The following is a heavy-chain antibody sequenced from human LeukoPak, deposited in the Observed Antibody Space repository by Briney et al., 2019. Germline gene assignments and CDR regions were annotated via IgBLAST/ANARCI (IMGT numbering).Heavy chain of an antibody. CDR1: GFTFSSYS. J-gene: IGHJ4*02. CDR3: ARAQYRGYDLLDY. CDR2: ISSSSSYI. Sequence: GGSLRLSCAASGFTFSSYSMNWVRQAPGKGLEWVSSISSSSSYIYYADSVKGRFTISRDNAKNSLYLQMNSLRAEDTAVYYCARAQYRGYDLLDYWGQGTLVTVSS. D-gene: IGHD5-12*01. V-gene: IGHV3-21*01.